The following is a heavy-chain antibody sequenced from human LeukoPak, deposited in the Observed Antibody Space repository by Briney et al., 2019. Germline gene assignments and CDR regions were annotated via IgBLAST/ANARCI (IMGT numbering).Heavy chain of an antibody. V-gene: IGHV5-51*01. J-gene: IGHJ3*02. CDR2: IYPSDSDT. CDR3: ARLLDSSGPSDAFDI. CDR1: GYRFTSYW. D-gene: IGHD3-22*01. Sequence: GESLKISCKGSGYRFTSYWIGWVRPMPGKGLEWMGIIYPSDSDTRYSPSLQGQVTISADKSISTAYLQWSSLKASDTAMYYCARLLDSSGPSDAFDIWGQGTMVTVSS.